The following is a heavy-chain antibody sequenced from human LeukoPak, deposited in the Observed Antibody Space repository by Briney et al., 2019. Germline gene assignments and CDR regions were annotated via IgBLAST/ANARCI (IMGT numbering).Heavy chain of an antibody. D-gene: IGHD4-17*01. V-gene: IGHV4-59*01. Sequence: SETLSLTCTVSCGSINNFYWTWLRQPPGKGLECIGYVYYTGSTYYNPSLKNRVTISVDTSRNQFSLRLNYVTAADTAVYYCARDSSTVTTRHFDYWGQGTLVTVSS. CDR1: CGSINNFY. J-gene: IGHJ4*02. CDR3: ARDSSTVTTRHFDY. CDR2: VYYTGST.